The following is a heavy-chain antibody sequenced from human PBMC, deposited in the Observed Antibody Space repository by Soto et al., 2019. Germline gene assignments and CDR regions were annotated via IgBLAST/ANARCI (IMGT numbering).Heavy chain of an antibody. D-gene: IGHD3-10*01. CDR1: GFTFSTYS. CDR3: ARDFHQASGTYGQAFDY. J-gene: IGHJ4*02. Sequence: LRLSCAASGFTFSTYSMNWVRQAPGKGLEWVSSISSTSYYIYYADSVKGRFTISRDNAKNSLYLQMNSLRADDMAVYYCARDFHQASGTYGQAFDYWGQGSLVTVSS. V-gene: IGHV3-21*01. CDR2: ISSTSYYI.